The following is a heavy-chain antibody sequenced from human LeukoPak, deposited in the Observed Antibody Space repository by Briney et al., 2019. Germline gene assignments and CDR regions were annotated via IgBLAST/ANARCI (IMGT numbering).Heavy chain of an antibody. CDR3: ARGPGAITKEAFDI. CDR2: IHHSGIT. J-gene: IGHJ3*02. V-gene: IGHV4-38-2*02. D-gene: IGHD5-12*01. Sequence: KPSETLSLTSTVSGSSISSGYYWAWIRQPPGKGLEWIGSIHHSGITHYNPSLKSRVTMSVDTSKNQFSLGLTSVTAADTAVYYCARGPGAITKEAFDIWGQGTMVTVSS. CDR1: GSSISSGYY.